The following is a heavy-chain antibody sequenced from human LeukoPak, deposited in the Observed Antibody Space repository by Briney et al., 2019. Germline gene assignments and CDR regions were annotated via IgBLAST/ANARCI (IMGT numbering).Heavy chain of an antibody. V-gene: IGHV1-46*01. CDR2: INPSGGST. Sequence: ASVKVSCKASGYTFTSYYMHWVRQAPGQGLEWLGIINPSGGSTSYAQKFQGRVTMTRDTSTSTVYMELSSLRSEDTAVYYCARDNGDYYDSSGYYYPFDYRGQGTLVTVSS. CDR1: GYTFTSYY. D-gene: IGHD3-22*01. CDR3: ARDNGDYYDSSGYYYPFDY. J-gene: IGHJ4*02.